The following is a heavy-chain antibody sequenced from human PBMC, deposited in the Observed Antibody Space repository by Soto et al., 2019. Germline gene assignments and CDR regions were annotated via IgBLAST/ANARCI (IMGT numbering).Heavy chain of an antibody. CDR1: CGSFSDYY. CDR2: INHSEST. CDR3: SRNTTGGFCSSTRGCDF. J-gene: IGHJ4*02. D-gene: IGHD2-2*01. Sequence: SETLSLTYSVYCGSFSDYYWSWIRQPPGKGLEWIGEINHSESTSYNASLKSRVTISVGASKNPFSLTVNSVTAADTAVYYCSRNTTGGFCSSTRGCDFWARGTL. V-gene: IGHV4-34*01.